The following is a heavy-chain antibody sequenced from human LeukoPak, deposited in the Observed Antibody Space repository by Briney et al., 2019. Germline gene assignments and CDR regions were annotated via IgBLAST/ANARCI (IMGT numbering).Heavy chain of an antibody. V-gene: IGHV4-30-4*01. Sequence: SETLSLTCTVSGGSISSGDYYWSWIRQPPGKGLEWIGYIYYSRSTYYNPSLKSRVTISVDTSKNQFSLKLSSVTAADTAVYYCARDVSRDYDFWSGYYKDYYFDYWGQGTLVTVSS. D-gene: IGHD3-3*01. CDR2: IYYSRST. CDR1: GGSISSGDYY. J-gene: IGHJ4*02. CDR3: ARDVSRDYDFWSGYYKDYYFDY.